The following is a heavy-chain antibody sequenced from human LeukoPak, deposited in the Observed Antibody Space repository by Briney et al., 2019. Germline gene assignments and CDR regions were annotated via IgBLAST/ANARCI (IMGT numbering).Heavy chain of an antibody. CDR1: GGSISSYY. V-gene: IGHV4-59*01. J-gene: IGHJ4*02. CDR3: AREVIAVAGRGVDY. Sequence: SETLSLTCTVSGGSISSYYWSWIRQPPGKGLEWIGYIYYSGSTNYNPSLKSRVTISVDTSKNQFSLKLSSVTAADTAVYYCAREVIAVAGRGVDYWGQGTLVTVSS. D-gene: IGHD6-19*01. CDR2: IYYSGST.